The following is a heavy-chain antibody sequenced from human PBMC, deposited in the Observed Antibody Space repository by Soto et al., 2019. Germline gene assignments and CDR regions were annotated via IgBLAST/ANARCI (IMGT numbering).Heavy chain of an antibody. Sequence: PGGSLRLSGAASGFTFSDYYMSWIRQAPGKGLEWVSYISSSSSYTNYADSVKGRFTISRDNAKNSLYLQMNSLRAEDTAVYYCARDRYGMDVWGQGTTVTVSS. CDR1: GFTFSDYY. CDR3: ARDRYGMDV. J-gene: IGHJ6*02. CDR2: ISSSSSYT. V-gene: IGHV3-11*06.